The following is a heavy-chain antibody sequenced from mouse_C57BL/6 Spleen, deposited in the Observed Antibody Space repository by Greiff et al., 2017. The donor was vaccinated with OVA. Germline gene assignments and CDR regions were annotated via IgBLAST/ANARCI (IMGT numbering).Heavy chain of an antibody. CDR3: ASDTTDYFDY. CDR1: GYTFTSYW. Sequence: VQLQQPGAELVRPGTSVKLSCKASGYTFTSYWMHWVKQRPGQGLEWTGVIDPSDSYTNYNQKFKGKATLTVDTASSTAYMQLSSLTSEDSAVYYCASDTTDYFDYWGQGTTLTVSS. CDR2: IDPSDSYT. V-gene: IGHV1-59*01. D-gene: IGHD1-1*01. J-gene: IGHJ2*01.